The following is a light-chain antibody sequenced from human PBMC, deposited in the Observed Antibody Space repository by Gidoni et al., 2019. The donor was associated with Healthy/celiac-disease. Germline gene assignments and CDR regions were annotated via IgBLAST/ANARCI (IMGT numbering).Light chain of an antibody. CDR1: QDISNY. Sequence: DIQMTQSPSSLSASVGDRVTITCQASQDISNYLNWYQQKPGKAPKLLIYDASNLETGVPSRFSGSGSGTDFTFTISSLQPEDIATYDCQQYDNLPPTFGPETKVDIK. CDR2: DAS. J-gene: IGKJ3*01. CDR3: QQYDNLPPT. V-gene: IGKV1-33*01.